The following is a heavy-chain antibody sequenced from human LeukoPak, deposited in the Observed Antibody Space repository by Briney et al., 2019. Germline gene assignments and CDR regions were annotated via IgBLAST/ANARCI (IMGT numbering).Heavy chain of an antibody. D-gene: IGHD3-22*01. CDR1: GFTFSNFC. CDR2: IKQDGSGE. Sequence: GGSLRLSCAASGFTFSNFCMSWVRQAPGKGLEWVANIKQDGSGEYYVDSVKGRFTISRDNAENSLYLQMNSLRAEDTAVYYCARARTYDSSGPYYYYYAMDVWGQGTTVTVSS. V-gene: IGHV3-7*01. J-gene: IGHJ6*02. CDR3: ARARTYDSSGPYYYYYAMDV.